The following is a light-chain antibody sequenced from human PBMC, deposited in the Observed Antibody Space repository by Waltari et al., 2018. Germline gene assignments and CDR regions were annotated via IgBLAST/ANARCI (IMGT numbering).Light chain of an antibody. Sequence: QSALPQPASVSGPPGQSITISCTGTRSDVGGYNFVPWYQQHPGKVPKLIIYDVTNRPSGVSNRFSGSKSGNTASLTISGLQAEDEADYYCSSYTTSSTYVFGTGTKVTVL. CDR3: SSYTTSSTYV. CDR2: DVT. V-gene: IGLV2-14*03. CDR1: RSDVGGYNF. J-gene: IGLJ1*01.